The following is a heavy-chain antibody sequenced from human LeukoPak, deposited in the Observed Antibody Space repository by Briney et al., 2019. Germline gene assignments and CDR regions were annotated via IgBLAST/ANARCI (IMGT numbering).Heavy chain of an antibody. CDR2: IYTSGST. Sequence: SSETLSLTCTVSGGSISSGSYYWSWIRQPAGKGLEWIGRIYTSGSTNCNPSLKSRVTISVDTSKNQFSLKLSSVTAADTAVYYCARDFGVRGVIITRDAFDTWGQGTMVTVSS. D-gene: IGHD3-10*01. V-gene: IGHV4-61*02. J-gene: IGHJ3*02. CDR3: ARDFGVRGVIITRDAFDT. CDR1: GGSISSGSYY.